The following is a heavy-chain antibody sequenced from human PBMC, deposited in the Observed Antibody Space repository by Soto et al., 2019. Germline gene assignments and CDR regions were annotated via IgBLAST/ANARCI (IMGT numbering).Heavy chain of an antibody. D-gene: IGHD3-10*01. CDR3: VGFGYLNV. V-gene: IGHV3-7*01. CDR2: IKPDGSEK. J-gene: IGHJ6*04. Sequence: GGSLRLSCAASGITFNSFWMSWIRQAPGKGLEWVAHIKPDGSEKYYVDSTKGRFTISRDNAKNSLSLQSNSLRVEDTAVYYCVGFGYLNVWGRGATVTVSS. CDR1: GITFNSFW.